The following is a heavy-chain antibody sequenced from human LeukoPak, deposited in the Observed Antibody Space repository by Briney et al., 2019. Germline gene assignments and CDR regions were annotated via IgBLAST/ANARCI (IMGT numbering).Heavy chain of an antibody. J-gene: IGHJ4*02. V-gene: IGHV3-21*01. CDR1: GFTFSSYS. Sequence: GGSLRLSCAAPGFTFSSYSMNWVRQAPGKGLEWVSSISSSSSYIYYADSVKGRLTISRDNAKNSLYLQMNSLRAEDTAVYYCARHGDYAEDYWGQGTLVTVSS. D-gene: IGHD4-17*01. CDR2: ISSSSSYI. CDR3: ARHGDYAEDY.